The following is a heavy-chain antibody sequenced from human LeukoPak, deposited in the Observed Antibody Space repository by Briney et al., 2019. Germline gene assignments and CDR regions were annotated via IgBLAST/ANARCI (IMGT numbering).Heavy chain of an antibody. J-gene: IGHJ4*02. CDR2: IYYSGST. D-gene: IGHD4-17*01. V-gene: IGHV4-59*01. CDR1: GGSISSYY. CDR3: AIEDTVTTGGFNY. Sequence: SETLSLTCTVSGGSISSYYWSWVRQPPGKGLEWIGYIYYSGSTNYNPSLKSRVTISVDTSKTQFSLKLSSVSAADTAVYYCAIEDTVTTGGFNYWGQGILITVSS.